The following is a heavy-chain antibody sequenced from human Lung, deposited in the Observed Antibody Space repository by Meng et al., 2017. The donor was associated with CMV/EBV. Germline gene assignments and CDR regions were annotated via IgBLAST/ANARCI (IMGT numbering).Heavy chain of an antibody. CDR2: MYYSRDA. D-gene: IGHD1-14*01. V-gene: IGHV4-59*01. Sequence: SXTLSLXCTVPGGSITSYYWSWIRQPPGKGLEWIAYMYYSRDASYNPSLRSRVTVSVDTSKSQFSLQLSSVTAADTAVYYCARDWQGGAEPYGMDVWGQGTTVTVSS. CDR3: ARDWQGGAEPYGMDV. CDR1: GGSITSYY. J-gene: IGHJ6*01.